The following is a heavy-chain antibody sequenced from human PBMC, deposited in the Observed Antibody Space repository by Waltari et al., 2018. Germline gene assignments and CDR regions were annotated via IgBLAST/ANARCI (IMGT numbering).Heavy chain of an antibody. CDR2: IYHSGST. CDR3: ARALSLRFLEWLPLGSDAFDI. CDR1: GYSISSGYY. V-gene: IGHV4-38-2*01. Sequence: QVQLQESGPGLVKPSETLSLTCAVSGYSISSGYYWGWIRQPPGKGLEWIGSIYHSGSTTYNPSLKSRGTISVDTSKNQFSLKLSSVTAADTAVYYCARALSLRFLEWLPLGSDAFDIWGQGTMVTVSS. J-gene: IGHJ3*02. D-gene: IGHD3-3*01.